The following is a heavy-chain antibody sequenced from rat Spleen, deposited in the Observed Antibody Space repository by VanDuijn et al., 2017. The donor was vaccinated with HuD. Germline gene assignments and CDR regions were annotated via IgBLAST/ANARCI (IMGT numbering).Heavy chain of an antibody. D-gene: IGHD1-1*01. Sequence: EVQLVESDGGLVQPGRSLKLSCAASGFTFSSFPMAWVRQAPTKGLEWVATISTSGGSTYYRDSVKGRFTISRDNAKSTLYLQMNSLRSEDTATYYCTRVSGDVYYFDYWGQGVMVTVSS. CDR2: ISTSGGST. CDR3: TRVSGDVYYFDY. J-gene: IGHJ2*01. V-gene: IGHV5-46*01. CDR1: GFTFSSFP.